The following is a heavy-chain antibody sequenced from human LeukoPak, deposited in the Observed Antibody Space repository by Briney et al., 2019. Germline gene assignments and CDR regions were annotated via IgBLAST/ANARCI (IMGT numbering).Heavy chain of an antibody. V-gene: IGHV3-11*04. D-gene: IGHD3-22*01. J-gene: IGHJ4*02. CDR1: GFTFSDYY. CDR3: ARDRRYYYDSSGYYYFDY. Sequence: GGSLRLSCAASGFTFSDYYMSRIRQAQGKGLEWVSYISSSGSTIYYADSVKGRFTISRDNAKNSLYLQMNSLRAEDTAVYYCARDRRYYYDSSGYYYFDYWGQGTLVTVSS. CDR2: ISSSGSTI.